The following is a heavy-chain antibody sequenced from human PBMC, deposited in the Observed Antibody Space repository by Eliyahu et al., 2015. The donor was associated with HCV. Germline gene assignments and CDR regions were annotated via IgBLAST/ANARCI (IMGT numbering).Heavy chain of an antibody. CDR1: GGTFSSYA. CDR3: ARDRGGVAPIYWCFDL. V-gene: IGHV1-69*04. J-gene: IGHJ2*01. Sequence: QVQLVQSGAEVKKPGSSVKVSCKASGGTFSSYAISWVRQAPGQGLEWMGRIIPILGIANYAQKFQGRVTITADKSTSTAYMELSSLRSEDTAVYYCARDRGGVAPIYWCFDLWGRGTLVTVSS. D-gene: IGHD5-12*01. CDR2: IIPILGIA.